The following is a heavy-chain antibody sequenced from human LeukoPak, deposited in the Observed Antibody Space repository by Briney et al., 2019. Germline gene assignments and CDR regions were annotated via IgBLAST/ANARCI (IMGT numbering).Heavy chain of an antibody. CDR1: GFTVSSNY. V-gene: IGHV3-23*01. CDR3: AKTRQRYYYDSSGYLDY. J-gene: IGHJ4*02. CDR2: ISGSGGST. D-gene: IGHD3-22*01. Sequence: GGSLRLSCAASGFTVSSNYMSWVRQAPGKGLEWVSAISGSGGSTYYADSVKGRFTISRDNSKNTLYLQMNSLRVEDTAVYYCAKTRQRYYYDSSGYLDYWGQGTLVTVSS.